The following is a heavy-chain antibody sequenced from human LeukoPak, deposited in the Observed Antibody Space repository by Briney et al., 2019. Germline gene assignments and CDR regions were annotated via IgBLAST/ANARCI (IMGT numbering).Heavy chain of an antibody. CDR1: GFPFSNYG. Sequence: PGGSLRLSCAASGFPFSNYGMHGVRQAPGKGLEWVAFIRYDGTNKYYADSVKGRFTISRDNSKNTLYLQMNSLRAEDTAVYSCAKDLSPMVGAKIFDYWGQGTLVTVSS. V-gene: IGHV3-30*02. J-gene: IGHJ4*02. CDR2: IRYDGTNK. CDR3: AKDLSPMVGAKIFDY. D-gene: IGHD1-26*01.